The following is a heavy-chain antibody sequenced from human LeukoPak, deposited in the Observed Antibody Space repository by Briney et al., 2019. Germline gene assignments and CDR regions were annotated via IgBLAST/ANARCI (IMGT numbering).Heavy chain of an antibody. CDR2: ISYDGSNK. Sequence: GRSLRLSCAASGFTFSTYAMHWVHQAPGEGLEWVAAISYDGSNKNYADSVKGRFTISRDNSKNTLYLQMNSLRAEDTAVYYCARGVRIAVAGYIDYWGQGTLVTVSS. V-gene: IGHV3-30*04. CDR3: ARGVRIAVAGYIDY. CDR1: GFTFSTYA. D-gene: IGHD6-19*01. J-gene: IGHJ4*02.